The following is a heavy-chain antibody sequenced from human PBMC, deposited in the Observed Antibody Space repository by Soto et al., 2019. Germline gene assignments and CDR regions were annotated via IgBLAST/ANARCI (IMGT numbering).Heavy chain of an antibody. V-gene: IGHV5-51*01. CDR2: IYPGDSDT. CDR1: GYSFTSYW. J-gene: IGHJ6*03. CDR3: ARQSCSSTSCEDYYYYMDV. D-gene: IGHD2-2*01. Sequence: GESLKISCKGSGYSFTSYWIGWVRQMPGKGLEWMGIIYPGDSDTRYSPSFQGQVTISADKSISTAYLQWSSLKASDTAMYYCARQSCSSTSCEDYYYYMDVWGKGTTVTVSS.